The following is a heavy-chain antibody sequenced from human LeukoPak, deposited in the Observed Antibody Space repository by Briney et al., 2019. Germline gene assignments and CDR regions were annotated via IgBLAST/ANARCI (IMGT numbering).Heavy chain of an antibody. J-gene: IGHJ4*02. CDR3: AKEIEYSSSSGGDY. D-gene: IGHD6-6*01. CDR2: ISGSGGST. CDR1: GFTFSSYA. Sequence: AGGSLRLSCAASGFTFSSYAMSWVRQAPGKGLEWVSAISGSGGSTYYADSVKGRFTISRDNSKNTLYLQMNSLRAEDTAVYYCAKEIEYSSSSGGDYWGQGTLVTVSS. V-gene: IGHV3-23*01.